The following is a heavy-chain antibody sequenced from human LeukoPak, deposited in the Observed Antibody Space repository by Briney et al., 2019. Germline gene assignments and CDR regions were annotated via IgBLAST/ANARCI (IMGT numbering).Heavy chain of an antibody. V-gene: IGHV4-31*03. CDR3: ATAGDGDYS. CDR1: GGSISSGAYY. D-gene: IGHD4-17*01. Sequence: PSETLSLTCTVSGGSISSGAYYWSWIRQHPGKGLEWIAYIHYSGSTYYNPSLKGRVTMSLDTSKNQFSLELTSVTAADTAMYYCATAGDGDYSWGQGTLVTVSS. J-gene: IGHJ4*02. CDR2: IHYSGST.